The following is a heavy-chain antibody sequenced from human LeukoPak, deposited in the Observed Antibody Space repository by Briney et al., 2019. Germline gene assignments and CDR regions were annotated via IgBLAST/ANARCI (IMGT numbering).Heavy chain of an antibody. Sequence: GASVEVSCKASGYTFTDYYMHWVRQAPGQGLEWMGWMNPNSGNTGYAQKFQGRVTMTRNTSISTAYMELSSLRSEDTAVYYCARGPDYDFWSGYYGPLDFDYWGQGTLVTVSS. V-gene: IGHV1-8*02. CDR3: ARGPDYDFWSGYYGPLDFDY. D-gene: IGHD3-3*01. CDR2: MNPNSGNT. J-gene: IGHJ4*02. CDR1: GYTFTDYY.